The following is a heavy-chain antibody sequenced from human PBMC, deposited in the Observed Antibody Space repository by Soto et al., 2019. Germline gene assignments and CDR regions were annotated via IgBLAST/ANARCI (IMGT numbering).Heavy chain of an antibody. V-gene: IGHV1-3*01. J-gene: IGHJ3*02. CDR3: ARSRYYDSSGFRALDAFDI. CDR2: INAGNGNT. CDR1: GYTFTSYA. D-gene: IGHD3-22*01. Sequence: ASVKVSCKASGYTFTSYARNWVRQAHGQRLEWMGWINAGNGNTKYSQKFQGRVTITRDTSASTAYMELSSLRSEDTAVYYCARSRYYDSSGFRALDAFDIWGQGTMVTVS.